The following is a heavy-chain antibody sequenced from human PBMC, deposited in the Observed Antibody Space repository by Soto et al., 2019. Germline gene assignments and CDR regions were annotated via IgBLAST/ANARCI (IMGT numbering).Heavy chain of an antibody. CDR2: IYYSGST. Sequence: PSETLSLTRTVSGGSISSGGYYWSWIRQHPGKGLEWIGYIYYSGSTYYNPSLKSRVTISVDTSKNQFSLKLSSVTAADTAVYYCARDHPSGTIWDDYYYGMDVWGQGTTVTVSS. J-gene: IGHJ6*02. D-gene: IGHD1-1*01. CDR3: ARDHPSGTIWDDYYYGMDV. V-gene: IGHV4-31*03. CDR1: GGSISSGGYY.